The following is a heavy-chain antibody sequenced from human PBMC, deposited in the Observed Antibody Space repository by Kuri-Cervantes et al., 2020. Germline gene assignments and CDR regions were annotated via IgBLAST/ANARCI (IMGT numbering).Heavy chain of an antibody. CDR1: GFTFDDYA. Sequence: GGSLRLSCAASGFTFDDYAMHWVRQAPGKGLEWVSGISWNSGSIGYADSVKGRFTISRDNAKNSLYLQMNSLRAEDTAVYYCARQYYDYVWGSYPWTEINWFDPWGQGTLVTVSS. V-gene: IGHV3-9*01. J-gene: IGHJ5*02. CDR2: ISWNSGSI. CDR3: ARQYYDYVWGSYPWTEINWFDP. D-gene: IGHD3-16*01.